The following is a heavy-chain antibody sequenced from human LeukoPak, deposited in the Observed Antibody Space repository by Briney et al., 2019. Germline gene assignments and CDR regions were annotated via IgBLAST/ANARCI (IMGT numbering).Heavy chain of an antibody. Sequence: SVKVSCKASGGTFGSYAISWVRQAPGQGLEWMGGIIPIFGTANYAQKFQGRVTITADESTSTAYMELSSLRSEDTAVYYCARVMAAAGTALDYWGQGTLVTVSS. V-gene: IGHV1-69*13. CDR3: ARVMAAAGTALDY. J-gene: IGHJ4*02. CDR2: IIPIFGTA. CDR1: GGTFGSYA. D-gene: IGHD6-13*01.